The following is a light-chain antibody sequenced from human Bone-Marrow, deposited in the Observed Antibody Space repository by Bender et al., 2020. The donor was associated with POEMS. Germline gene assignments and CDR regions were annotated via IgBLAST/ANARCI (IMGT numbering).Light chain of an antibody. CDR3: TSYRSGYTLV. J-gene: IGLJ2*01. Sequence: QSALTQPASVSGSPGQSITISCTGTSSDIGTYKYVSWYQQRPGKAPKLIIYDVIHRPSGVSSRFSGSKSGSTASLTISGLQAEDEADYYCTSYRSGYTLVFGGGTKLTVL. V-gene: IGLV2-14*03. CDR1: SSDIGTYKY. CDR2: DVI.